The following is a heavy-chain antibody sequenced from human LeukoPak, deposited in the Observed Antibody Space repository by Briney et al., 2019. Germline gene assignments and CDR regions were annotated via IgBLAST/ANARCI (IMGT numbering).Heavy chain of an antibody. CDR1: GGTFSSYA. Sequence: SVKVSCKASGGTFSSYAISWVRQAPGQGLEWMGGIIPIFGTANYAQKFQGRVTITAGESTSTAYMELSSLRSEDTAVYYCARDRGYGDYPAKFDYWGQGTLVTVSS. D-gene: IGHD4-17*01. CDR3: ARDRGYGDYPAKFDY. J-gene: IGHJ4*02. CDR2: IIPIFGTA. V-gene: IGHV1-69*13.